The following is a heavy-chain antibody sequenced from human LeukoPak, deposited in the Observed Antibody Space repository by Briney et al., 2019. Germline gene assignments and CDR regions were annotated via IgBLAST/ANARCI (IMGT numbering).Heavy chain of an antibody. D-gene: IGHD2-15*01. V-gene: IGHV3-30*03. CDR2: ISNDGRSI. Sequence: PGGSLRLSCAASGFTFSSYGMHWVRQAPAKGLEWVAVISNDGRSIYYADSVKGRFTISRDNSKNTLYLQVNSLRAEDTAVYSCAREACSGSCRSDYFDYWGLGTLATVSS. CDR3: AREACSGSCRSDYFDY. J-gene: IGHJ4*02. CDR1: GFTFSSYG.